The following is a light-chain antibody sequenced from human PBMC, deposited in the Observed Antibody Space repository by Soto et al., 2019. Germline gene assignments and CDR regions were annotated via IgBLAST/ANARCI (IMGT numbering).Light chain of an antibody. CDR1: SSNIGAGYD. CDR3: QSCDSSLSGSGV. Sequence: QSALTQPPSVSGAPGQRVTISCTGSSSNIGAGYDVHWYQQLPGTAPKLLIYRNTNRPSGVPDRFSGSESGTSASLAITGLQAEDEADYYCQSCDSSLSGSGVFGTGTKVTVL. CDR2: RNT. J-gene: IGLJ1*01. V-gene: IGLV1-40*01.